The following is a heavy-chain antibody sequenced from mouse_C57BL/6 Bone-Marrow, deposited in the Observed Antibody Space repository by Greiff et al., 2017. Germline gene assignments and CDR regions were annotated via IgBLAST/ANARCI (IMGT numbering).Heavy chain of an antibody. CDR2: INPSDGGT. Sequence: QVQLQQPGTELVKPGASVKLSCKASGYTFTSYWMHWVKQRPGQGLEWIGNINPSDGGTNYNEKFKSKATLTVDKSSSTAYMQLSCLTSEDSAVYYCARDYYGSLWYFDFWGTGTTVTVSS. V-gene: IGHV1-53*01. D-gene: IGHD1-1*01. CDR1: GYTFTSYW. J-gene: IGHJ1*03. CDR3: ARDYYGSLWYFDF.